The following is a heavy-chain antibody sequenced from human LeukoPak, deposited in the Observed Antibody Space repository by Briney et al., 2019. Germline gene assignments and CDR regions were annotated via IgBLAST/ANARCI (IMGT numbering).Heavy chain of an antibody. D-gene: IGHD3-10*01. V-gene: IGHV3-66*01. Sequence: GGSLRLSCAASGFTVSSNYMSWVRQAPGKGLEWVSVIYSGGSTYYADSVKGRFTISRDNSKNTLYLQMNSLRAEDTAVYYCARDLRGALWFGELMGDRWFDPWSQGTLVTVSS. CDR3: ARDLRGALWFGELMGDRWFDP. CDR1: GFTVSSNY. J-gene: IGHJ5*02. CDR2: IYSGGST.